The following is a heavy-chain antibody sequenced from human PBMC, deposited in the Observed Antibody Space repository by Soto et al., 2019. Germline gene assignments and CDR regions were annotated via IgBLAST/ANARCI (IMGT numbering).Heavy chain of an antibody. V-gene: IGHV1-18*01. CDR2: ISAYNGNT. CDR1: GYTFTSYG. J-gene: IGHJ4*02. D-gene: IGHD3-9*01. CDR3: ARAPRLDYDILTGYSASFDY. Sequence: ASVKVSCKASGYTFTSYGISWVRQAPGQGLELMGWISAYNGNTNYAQKLQGRVTMTTDTSASTAYMELRSLRSDDTAVYYCARAPRLDYDILTGYSASFDYWGQGTLVTVSS.